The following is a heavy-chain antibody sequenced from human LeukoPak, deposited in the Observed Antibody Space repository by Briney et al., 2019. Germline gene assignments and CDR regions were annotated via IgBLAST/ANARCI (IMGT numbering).Heavy chain of an antibody. V-gene: IGHV3-48*01. J-gene: IGHJ4*02. D-gene: IGHD6-6*01. CDR1: GFTYSSYS. CDR2: ISSSSSTI. Sequence: GGSLRLXCAASGFTYSSYSMKWVRLAPGKGLEWVSYISSSSSTIYYADSVKGRFTISRDNAKNSLYLQMNSLRAEDTAVYYCARDQRAARTLGDWGQGTLVTVSS. CDR3: ARDQRAARTLGD.